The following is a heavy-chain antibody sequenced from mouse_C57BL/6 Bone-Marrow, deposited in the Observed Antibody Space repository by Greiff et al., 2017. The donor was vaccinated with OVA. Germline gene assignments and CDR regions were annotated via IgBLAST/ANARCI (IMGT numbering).Heavy chain of an antibody. Sequence: VQLVESGAELARPGASVKLSCKASGYTFTSYGISWVKQRTGQGLEWIGEIYPRSGNTYYNEKFKGKATLTADKSSSTAYMELRSLTSEDSAVYFCARGGWCFDYWGQGTTLTVSS. J-gene: IGHJ2*01. CDR1: GYTFTSYG. CDR2: IYPRSGNT. CDR3: ARGGWCFDY. D-gene: IGHD3-3*01. V-gene: IGHV1-81*01.